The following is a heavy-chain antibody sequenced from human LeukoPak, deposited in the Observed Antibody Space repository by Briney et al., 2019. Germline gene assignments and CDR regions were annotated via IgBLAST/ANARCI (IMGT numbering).Heavy chain of an antibody. V-gene: IGHV4-31*03. CDR2: IYYSGST. J-gene: IGHJ3*02. Sequence: SQTLSLTCTVSGGSISSGGYYWSWIRQRPGKGLEWIGYIYYSGSTYYNPSLKSRVTISVDTSKNQFSLKLSSVTAADTAVYYCARNAVGATNAFDIWGQGTMVTVSS. CDR1: GGSISSGGYY. CDR3: ARNAVGATNAFDI. D-gene: IGHD1-26*01.